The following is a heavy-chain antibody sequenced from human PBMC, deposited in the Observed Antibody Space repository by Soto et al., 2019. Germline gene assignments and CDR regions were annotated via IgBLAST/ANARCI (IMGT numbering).Heavy chain of an antibody. D-gene: IGHD3-16*02. J-gene: IGHJ5*02. V-gene: IGHV4-4*02. Sequence: SETLSLTCAVSGGSISSSNWWSWVRQPPGKGLEWIGEIYHSGSTNYNPSLKSRVTISVDKSKNQFSLKLSSVTAADTAVYYCALSPQAGNWFDPWGQGTLVTVSS. CDR2: IYHSGST. CDR1: GGSISSSNW. CDR3: ALSPQAGNWFDP.